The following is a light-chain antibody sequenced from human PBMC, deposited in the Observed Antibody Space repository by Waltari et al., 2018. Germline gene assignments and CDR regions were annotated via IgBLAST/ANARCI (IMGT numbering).Light chain of an antibody. CDR1: RSVLYSSNNKNY. CDR2: WAS. J-gene: IGKJ4*01. CDR3: QQYFSTPLT. Sequence: DIVMTQSPDSVAVSLGERATINCKSSRSVLYSSNNKNYLAWYQQKPGQPPKLLIYWASTRESGVPDRFSGSGSGTDFTLTLSRLQAEDVAVYYCQQYFSTPLTFGGGTKVEIK. V-gene: IGKV4-1*01.